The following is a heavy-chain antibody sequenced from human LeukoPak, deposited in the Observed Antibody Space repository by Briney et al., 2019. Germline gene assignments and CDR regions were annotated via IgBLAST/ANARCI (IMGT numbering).Heavy chain of an antibody. CDR3: AKDRSEFIKVAGSDAFDI. V-gene: IGHV4-59*01. CDR1: GGSISSYY. D-gene: IGHD6-19*01. CDR2: IYYSGST. Sequence: ASETLSLTCTVSGGSISSYYWSWIRQPPGKGLEWIGYIYYSGSTNYNPSLKSRVTISVDTSKNQFSLKLSSVTAADTAVYYCAKDRSEFIKVAGSDAFDIWGQGTMVTVSS. J-gene: IGHJ3*02.